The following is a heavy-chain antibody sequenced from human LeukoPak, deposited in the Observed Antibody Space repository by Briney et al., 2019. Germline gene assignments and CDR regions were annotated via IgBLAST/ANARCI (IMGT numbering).Heavy chain of an antibody. J-gene: IGHJ5*01. CDR3: ARDLWNFYDDSGYYRDFDS. CDR1: TPR. D-gene: IGHD3-22*01. CDR2: IGSYGGDT. V-gene: IGHV1-18*01. Sequence: TPRTSWARQATGQGLEWMAWIGSYGGDTYYLQKFQGRVTVTTDTSTSTVYMELRSLRSDDTAVYYCARDLWNFYDDSGYYRDFDSWGQGTLVTVSS.